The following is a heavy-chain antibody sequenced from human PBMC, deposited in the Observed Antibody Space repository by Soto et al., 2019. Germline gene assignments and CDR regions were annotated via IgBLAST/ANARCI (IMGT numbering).Heavy chain of an antibody. Sequence: PSETLSLTCTVSGGSISSYYWSWIRQPPGKGLEWIGYIYYSGSTNYNPSLKSRVTISVDTSKNQFSLKLSSVTAADTAVYYCAREETTMVRGVKIWVWFDPWGQGTLVTVSS. J-gene: IGHJ5*02. V-gene: IGHV4-59*01. CDR1: GGSISSYY. CDR3: AREETTMVRGVKIWVWFDP. D-gene: IGHD3-10*01. CDR2: IYYSGST.